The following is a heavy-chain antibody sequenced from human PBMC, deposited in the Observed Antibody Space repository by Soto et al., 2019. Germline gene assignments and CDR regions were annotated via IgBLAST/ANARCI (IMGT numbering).Heavy chain of an antibody. V-gene: IGHV4-34*01. D-gene: IGHD5-12*01. CDR3: ARTDIVTTNWFDP. CDR2: INHGGST. J-gene: IGHJ5*02. CDR1: GESFIGYY. Sequence: QVHLQQWGAGLLKPSETLSLTCAVYGESFIGYYWTWIRQSPGKGLEWIGEINHGGSTNYNPSLTRRVTISIDTSKNQFSLKLTSVTAADTSVYYCARTDIVTTNWFDPWGQRTLVTVSS.